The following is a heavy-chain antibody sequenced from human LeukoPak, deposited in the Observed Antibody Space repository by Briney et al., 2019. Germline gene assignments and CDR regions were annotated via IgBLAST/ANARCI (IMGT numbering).Heavy chain of an antibody. CDR2: ISYDGSNK. V-gene: IGHV3-30*18. CDR3: AKSTGTRTGAYYYYYYGMDV. D-gene: IGHD1-1*01. Sequence: GGSLRLSCAASGFTFSSYGMHWVRQAPGKGLEWGAVISYDGSNKYYADSVKGRFTISRDNSKNTLYLQMNSLRAEDTAVYYCAKSTGTRTGAYYYYYYGMDVWGQGTTVTVSS. CDR1: GFTFSSYG. J-gene: IGHJ6*02.